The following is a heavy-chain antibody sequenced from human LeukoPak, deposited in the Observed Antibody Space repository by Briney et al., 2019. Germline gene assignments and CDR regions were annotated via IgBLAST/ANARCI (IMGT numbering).Heavy chain of an antibody. CDR3: ARFASRNGSGSLYAFDI. J-gene: IGHJ3*02. Sequence: ASVKVSCKASGYTFTGYYMHWVRQAPGQGLEWMGWINPNSGGTNYAQKFQGRVTMTRDTSISTAYMELSRLRSDDTAVYYCARFASRNGSGSLYAFDIWGQGTMVTVSS. CDR1: GYTFTGYY. V-gene: IGHV1-2*02. D-gene: IGHD3-10*01. CDR2: INPNSGGT.